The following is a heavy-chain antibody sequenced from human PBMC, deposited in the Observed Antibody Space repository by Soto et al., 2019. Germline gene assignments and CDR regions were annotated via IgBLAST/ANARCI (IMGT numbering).Heavy chain of an antibody. V-gene: IGHV1-8*01. CDR3: ARASGDLLLWFGELSDYYYYMDV. D-gene: IGHD3-10*01. Sequence: QVQLGQSGAEVKKPGASVKVSCKASGYTFTSYDINWVRQATGQGLEWMGWMNPNSGNTGNAQKFQGRVTMTRNTSISTAYMELSSLRSEDTAVYYCARASGDLLLWFGELSDYYYYMDVWGKGTTVTVSS. J-gene: IGHJ6*03. CDR1: GYTFTSYD. CDR2: MNPNSGNT.